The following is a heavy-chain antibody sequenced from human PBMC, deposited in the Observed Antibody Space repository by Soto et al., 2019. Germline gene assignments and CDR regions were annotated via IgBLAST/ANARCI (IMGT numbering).Heavy chain of an antibody. CDR3: GNQDYGDNGYYFAS. D-gene: IGHD4-17*01. V-gene: IGHV4-39*02. CDR1: GGSITSSTYY. CDR2: MYYSGST. J-gene: IGHJ4*02. Sequence: QLQLQESGPGLVKPSETLSLTCTVSGGSITSSTYYWGWIRQPPGKGLEWIGNMYYSGSTYYNPSLKSRVTQSVDTSKNHFSLKLSSVTAAATALYYCGNQDYGDNGYYFASWGQGTLVTVPA.